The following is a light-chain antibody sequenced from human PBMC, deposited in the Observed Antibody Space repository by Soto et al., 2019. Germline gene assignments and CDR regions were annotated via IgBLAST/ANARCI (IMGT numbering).Light chain of an antibody. CDR2: AAS. V-gene: IGKV1-27*01. CDR3: QSYNTPRHT. J-gene: IGKJ5*01. CDR1: QSIGSW. Sequence: DIQLIESTCTSCGSPSDRDTKTCLASQSIGSWLAWYQQKPGKPPQLLIYAASTLQSGVPSRFSGSGSGTDFTLTISGLQPEDLATYYSQSYNTPRHTFGEGTLLEIK.